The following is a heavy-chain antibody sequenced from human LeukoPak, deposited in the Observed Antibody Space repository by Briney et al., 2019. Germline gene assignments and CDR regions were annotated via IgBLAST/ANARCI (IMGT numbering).Heavy chain of an antibody. CDR3: AKRFLEWLLSPDWFDP. J-gene: IGHJ5*02. CDR1: GFTFSIYA. Sequence: GGSLRLSCAASGFTFSIYAMSWVRQAPGKGLEWVSAISGSGGSTYYADSVKGRFTISRDNSKNTLYLQMNSLRAEDTAVYYCAKRFLEWLLSPDWFDPWGQGTLVTVSS. V-gene: IGHV3-23*01. CDR2: ISGSGGST. D-gene: IGHD3-3*01.